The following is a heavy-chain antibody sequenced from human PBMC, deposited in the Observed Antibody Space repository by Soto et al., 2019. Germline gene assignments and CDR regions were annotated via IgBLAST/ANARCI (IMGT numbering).Heavy chain of an antibody. CDR1: GGSISSSNW. CDR2: IYHSGST. D-gene: IGHD5-18*01. V-gene: IGHV4-4*02. J-gene: IGHJ4*02. CDR3: ARITRGYSYGAYLNFYY. Sequence: QVQLQESGPGLVKPSGTLSLTCAVSGGSISSSNWWRLVRQPPGKGLEWIGEIYHSGSTNYNPSLKSRVTISVDKAKNQFSLKRSSVTAAATAVYYCARITRGYSYGAYLNFYYWGQGTLVTVSS.